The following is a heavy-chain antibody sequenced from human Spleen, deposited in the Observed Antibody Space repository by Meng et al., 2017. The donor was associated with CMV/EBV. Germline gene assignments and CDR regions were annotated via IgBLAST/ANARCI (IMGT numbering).Heavy chain of an antibody. CDR3: ARAPRPAGMDV. CDR2: IHWNGAST. V-gene: IGHV3-20*04. CDR1: GFTFDDYG. Sequence: GESLKISCAASGFTFDDYGMSWVRQSPGKGLEWVSGIHWNGASTGYADSVKGRFTISRDNAKNSLYLQMNSLRAEDTALYYCARAPRPAGMDVWGQGTTVTVSS. J-gene: IGHJ6*02.